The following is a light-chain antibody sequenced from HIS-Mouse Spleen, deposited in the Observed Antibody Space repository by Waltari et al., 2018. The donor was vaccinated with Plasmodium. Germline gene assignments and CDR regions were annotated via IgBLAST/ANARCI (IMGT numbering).Light chain of an antibody. CDR2: EDS. CDR3: YSTDSSGNHRV. CDR1: ALPKKY. Sequence: SYELTQPPSVSVSPGQTARITCSGDALPKKYAYWYQQTSGQAPVLVIYEDSKRPSGIPERFSASSSGTMATWTISGAQVEDEADYYCYSTDSSGNHRVFGGGTKLTVL. J-gene: IGLJ3*02. V-gene: IGLV3-10*01.